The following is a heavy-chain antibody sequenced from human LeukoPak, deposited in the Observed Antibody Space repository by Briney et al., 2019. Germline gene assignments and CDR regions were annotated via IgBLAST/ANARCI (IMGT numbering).Heavy chain of an antibody. CDR2: ISGSGGST. J-gene: IGHJ4*02. CDR1: GFTFSSYA. D-gene: IGHD6-13*01. Sequence: GGSLRLSCAASGFTFSSYAMSWVRQAPGKGLEWVSAISGSGGSTYYADSVKGRFTISRDNSKNTLYLQMNSLRAEDTAVYYCARARARIAAAAQDYWGQGTLVTVSS. CDR3: ARARARIAAAAQDY. V-gene: IGHV3-23*01.